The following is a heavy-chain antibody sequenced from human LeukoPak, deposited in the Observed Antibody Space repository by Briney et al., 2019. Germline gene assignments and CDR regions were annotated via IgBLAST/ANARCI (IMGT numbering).Heavy chain of an antibody. CDR3: ARATYYDFWSGYLGAPD. CDR1: GFTFSSYG. D-gene: IGHD3-3*01. V-gene: IGHV3-30*02. Sequence: GGSLRLSCAASGFTFSSYGMHWVRQAPGKGLEWVAFIRYDGSNKYYADSVKGRFTISRDNSKNTLYLQMNSLRAEDTAVYYCARATYYDFWSGYLGAPDWGQGTLVTVSS. J-gene: IGHJ4*02. CDR2: IRYDGSNK.